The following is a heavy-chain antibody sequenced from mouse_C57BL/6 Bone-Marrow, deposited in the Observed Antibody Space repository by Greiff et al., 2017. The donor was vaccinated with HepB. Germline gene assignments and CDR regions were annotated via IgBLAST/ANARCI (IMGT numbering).Heavy chain of an antibody. D-gene: IGHD3-3*01. V-gene: IGHV5-4*01. CDR3: ARGCYKDAMDY. J-gene: IGHJ4*01. Sequence: EVQLVESGGGLVKPGGSLKLSCAASGFTFSSYAMSWVRQTPEKRLEWVATISDGGSYTYYPDNVKGRFTISRDNAKNNLYLQMSHLKSEDTAMYYCARGCYKDAMDYWGQGTSVTVSS. CDR1: GFTFSSYA. CDR2: ISDGGSYT.